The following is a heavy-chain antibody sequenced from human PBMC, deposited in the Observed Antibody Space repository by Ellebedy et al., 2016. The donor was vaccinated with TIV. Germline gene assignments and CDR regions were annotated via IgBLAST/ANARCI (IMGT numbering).Heavy chain of an antibody. CDR2: IKSKTDGGTT. V-gene: IGHV3-15*07. D-gene: IGHD2-2*01. CDR1: GFTFSNAW. J-gene: IGHJ6*02. Sequence: GGSLRLXCAASGFTFSNAWMNWVRQAPGKGLEWVGRIKSKTDGGTTDYAAPVKGRFTISRDDSKNTLYLQMNSLRAEDTAVYYCAAYCSSTSCYAYYYYYYGMDVWGQGTTVTVSS. CDR3: AAYCSSTSCYAYYYYYYGMDV.